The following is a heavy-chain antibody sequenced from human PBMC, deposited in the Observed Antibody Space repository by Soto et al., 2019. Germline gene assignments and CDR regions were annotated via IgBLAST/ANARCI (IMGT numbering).Heavy chain of an antibody. CDR1: GFTLGNYW. V-gene: IGHV3-74*01. CDR3: ARGGLDHFYY. Sequence: GGSLRLSCAASGFTLGNYWMHWVRQAPGKGLVWVSRINDYGTTINYAESVEGRLIISRDDAKSEVYLQMNKLRAEDSAVYYCARGGLDHFYYWGQGALVTVS. CDR2: INDYGTTI. J-gene: IGHJ4*02. D-gene: IGHD2-15*01.